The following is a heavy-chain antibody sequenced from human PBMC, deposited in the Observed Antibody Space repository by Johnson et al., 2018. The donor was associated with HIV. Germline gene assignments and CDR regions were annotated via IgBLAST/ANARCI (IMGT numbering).Heavy chain of an antibody. CDR3: ARDRWGLKDAFDI. D-gene: IGHD3-16*01. CDR1: GFTFSSYD. J-gene: IGHJ3*02. Sequence: VQLVESGGGLVQPGGSLRLSCAASGFTFSSYDMHWVRQATGKGLEWVANIKQDGSEKYYVDSVKGRFTISRDNAKNSLYLQMNSLRAEDTAVYYCARDRWGLKDAFDIWGQGTMVTVSS. CDR2: IKQDGSEK. V-gene: IGHV3-7*01.